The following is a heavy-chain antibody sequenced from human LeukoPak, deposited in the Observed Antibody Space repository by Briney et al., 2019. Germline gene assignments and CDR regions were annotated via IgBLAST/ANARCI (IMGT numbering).Heavy chain of an antibody. CDR1: GFTFSNAW. D-gene: IGHD6-19*01. V-gene: IGHV3-15*01. CDR3: TTELSSGWYLYDY. J-gene: IGHJ4*02. CDR2: IKSKTDGGTT. Sequence: GGSLRLSCAASGFTFSNAWMSWVRQAPGKGVEWVGRIKSKTDGGTTDYAAPVKGRFTISRDDSKNTLYLQMNSLKTEDTAVYYCTTELSSGWYLYDYWGQGTLVTVSS.